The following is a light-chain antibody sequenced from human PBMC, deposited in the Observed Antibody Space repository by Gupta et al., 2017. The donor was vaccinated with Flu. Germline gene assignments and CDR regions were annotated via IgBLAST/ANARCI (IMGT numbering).Light chain of an antibody. CDR3: QQRSNWPPYS. Sequence: EIVLTQSPATLSLSPGERATLSCRASQSVSSYLAWSQQKPGQAPRLLIYDASNRATGIPARFSGSGSGTDFTLTISSLEPEAFAVYYCQQRSNWPPYSFGQGTKLEIK. V-gene: IGKV3-11*01. CDR1: QSVSSY. J-gene: IGKJ2*03. CDR2: DAS.